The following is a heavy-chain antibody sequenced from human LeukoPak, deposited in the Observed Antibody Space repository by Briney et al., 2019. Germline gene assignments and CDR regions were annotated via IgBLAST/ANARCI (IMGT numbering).Heavy chain of an antibody. Sequence: SQTLSLTCTVSGGSISDGTYYWSWIRQPAGKGLEWIGRVYTTGSTNYNPSLKSRVTISLDTSKNQFSLKLTSVTAADTAVYYCARDNASLRIVGMHDAIDIWGQGTMVTVSS. CDR2: VYTTGST. V-gene: IGHV4-61*02. D-gene: IGHD2/OR15-2a*01. CDR1: GGSISDGTYY. J-gene: IGHJ3*02. CDR3: ARDNASLRIVGMHDAIDI.